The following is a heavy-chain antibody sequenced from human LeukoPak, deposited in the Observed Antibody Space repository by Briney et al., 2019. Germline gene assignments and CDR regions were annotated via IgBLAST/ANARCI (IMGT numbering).Heavy chain of an antibody. V-gene: IGHV1-2*06. CDR1: GYTFTGYY. Sequence: ASVKVSCKASGYTFTGYYLHWVRQAPGQGPEWMGRINPNSGGTNYVQKFQGRVTMTRDTSISTAYMELGRLRSDDTAVYYCARDSPIVGTFYAFDIWGQGTMVTVSS. CDR3: ARDSPIVGTFYAFDI. D-gene: IGHD1-26*01. CDR2: INPNSGGT. J-gene: IGHJ3*02.